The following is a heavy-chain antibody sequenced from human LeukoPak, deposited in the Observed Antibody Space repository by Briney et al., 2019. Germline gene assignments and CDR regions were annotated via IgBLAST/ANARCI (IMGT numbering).Heavy chain of an antibody. CDR2: ISSSSNTI. D-gene: IGHD1-26*01. V-gene: IGHV3-48*01. CDR1: GFTFSSYS. Sequence: HPGGSLRLSCAASGFTFSSYSMNWVRQAPGKGLEWVSYISSSSNTIYYADSVKGRFTISRDNAKNSLYLQMSSLRAEDTAVYYCGRGNSGSPETPDYWGQGTLVTVSS. J-gene: IGHJ4*02. CDR3: GRGNSGSPETPDY.